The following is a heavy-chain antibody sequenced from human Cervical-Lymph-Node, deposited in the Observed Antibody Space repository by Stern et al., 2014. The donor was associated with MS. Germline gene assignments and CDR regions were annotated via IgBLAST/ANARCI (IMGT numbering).Heavy chain of an antibody. CDR2: IHYSGGT. D-gene: IGHD6-13*01. Sequence: VQLVESGPGLVKPSETLSLTCTVSGASVSSYYWSWIRQPPGKGLEWIGNIHYSGGTTYNPSLKSRLTTSVDTSKSQFSLRLSSVTAADTAVYYCARVGSIAAAGTPDVWGQGTTVIVSS. CDR3: ARVGSIAAAGTPDV. J-gene: IGHJ6*02. CDR1: GASVSSYY. V-gene: IGHV4-59*02.